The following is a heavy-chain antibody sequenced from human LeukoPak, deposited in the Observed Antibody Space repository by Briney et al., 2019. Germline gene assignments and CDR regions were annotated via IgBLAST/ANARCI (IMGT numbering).Heavy chain of an antibody. CDR1: GFTFSSYE. V-gene: IGHV3-48*03. CDR2: ISSSGSTI. CDR3: ARRQKGYCSSTSCYASAFDI. Sequence: GGSLRLSCAASGFTFSSYEMNWVRQAPGKGLEWVSYISSSGSTIYYADSVKGRFTISRDNAKNSLYLQMNSLRAEDTAVYYCARRQKGYCSSTSCYASAFDIWGQGTMVTVSS. J-gene: IGHJ3*02. D-gene: IGHD2-2*01.